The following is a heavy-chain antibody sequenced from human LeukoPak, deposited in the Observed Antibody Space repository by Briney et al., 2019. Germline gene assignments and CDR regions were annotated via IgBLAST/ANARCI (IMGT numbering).Heavy chain of an antibody. D-gene: IGHD3-9*01. Sequence: GGSLRLSCAASGFTVSGYYINWVRQAPGKGLEWVSAIYSGGGTYYADSVKGRFTISRDNSKNTLYPQMNGLRGEDTAVYYCARDATTGDYFFDYWGQGTLVTVSS. J-gene: IGHJ4*02. CDR3: ARDATTGDYFFDY. V-gene: IGHV3-53*01. CDR1: GFTVSGYY. CDR2: IYSGGGT.